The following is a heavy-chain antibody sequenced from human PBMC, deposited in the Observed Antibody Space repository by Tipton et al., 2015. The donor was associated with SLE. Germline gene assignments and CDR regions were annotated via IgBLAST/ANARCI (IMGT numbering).Heavy chain of an antibody. CDR1: GGSFSTHF. V-gene: IGHV4-34*01. Sequence: TLSLTCGVYGGSFSTHFWVWIRQSPGKGLEWIGEINHSGGTMYNPALTSRVTISIDMSNNQFSLKMTSVTAADTAVYYRARALGWSYGFDIWGPGTTVTVSS. CDR3: ARALGWSYGFDI. J-gene: IGHJ3*02. D-gene: IGHD3-3*01. CDR2: INHSGGT.